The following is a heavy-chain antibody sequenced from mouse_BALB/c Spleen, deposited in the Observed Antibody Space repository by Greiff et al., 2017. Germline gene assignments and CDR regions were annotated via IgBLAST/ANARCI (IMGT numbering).Heavy chain of an antibody. V-gene: IGHV5-12-1*01. CDR1: GFAFSSYD. D-gene: IGHD1-2*01. J-gene: IGHJ4*01. CDR2: ISSGGGST. CDR3: ARQAYYGYIDY. Sequence: EVKLMESGGGLVKPGGSLKLSCAASGFAFSSYDMSWVRQTPEKRLEWVAYISSGGGSTYYPDTVKGRFTISRDNAKNTLYLQMSSLKSEDTAMYYCARQAYYGYIDYWGQGTSVTVSS.